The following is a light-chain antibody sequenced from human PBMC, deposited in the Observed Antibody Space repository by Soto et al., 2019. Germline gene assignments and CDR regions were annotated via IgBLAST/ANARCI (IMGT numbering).Light chain of an antibody. J-gene: IGKJ1*01. CDR1: QSVSSN. V-gene: IGKV3-15*01. CDR3: QQYGSSRT. Sequence: RASQSVSSNLAWYQQKPGQAPRLLIYGASTRATGIPARFSGSGSGTEFTLTISSLQSEDFAVYYCQQYGSSRTFGQGAKVDIK. CDR2: GAS.